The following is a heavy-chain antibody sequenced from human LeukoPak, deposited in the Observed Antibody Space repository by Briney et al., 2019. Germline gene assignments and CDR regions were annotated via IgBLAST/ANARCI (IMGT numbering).Heavy chain of an antibody. CDR1: GGSISSYY. J-gene: IGHJ4*02. Sequence: PSETLSLTCTVSGGSISSYYWSWIRQPAGKGLEWIGRIYTSGSTNYNPSLKSRVTISVDTSKNQFSLKLSSVTAADTAVYYCARLYYDFWSGYKGALYYFDYWGQGTLVTVSS. CDR3: ARLYYDFWSGYKGALYYFDY. V-gene: IGHV4-4*07. D-gene: IGHD3-3*01. CDR2: IYTSGST.